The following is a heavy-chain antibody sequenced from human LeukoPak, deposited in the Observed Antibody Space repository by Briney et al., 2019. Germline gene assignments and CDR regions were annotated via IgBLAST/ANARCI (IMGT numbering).Heavy chain of an antibody. D-gene: IGHD5-18*01. CDR3: ARDIGYSYGFNGFDY. Sequence: GGSLRLSCAASGFTVSSNYMSWVRQAPGKGREGGSVIYSGGSTYYADSAKGRFTISRDNSKKTLYLKMNSLRAEDTAVYYCARDIGYSYGFNGFDYWGQGTLVTVSS. CDR2: IYSGGST. V-gene: IGHV3-53*01. CDR1: GFTVSSNY. J-gene: IGHJ4*02.